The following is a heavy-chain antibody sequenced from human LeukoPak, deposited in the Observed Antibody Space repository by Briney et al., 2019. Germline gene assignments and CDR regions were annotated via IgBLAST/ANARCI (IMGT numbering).Heavy chain of an antibody. CDR1: GFTFDDYA. CDR2: ISWNSGVI. Sequence: GGSLRLSCAASGFTFDDYAIHWVRQGPGKGLEWVSGISWNSGVIGYADSVKGRFTISRDNAKNSLYLQMNSLRAEDTAVYYCARRSAAKDASDIWGQGTMVTVSS. V-gene: IGHV3-9*01. J-gene: IGHJ3*02. D-gene: IGHD6-25*01. CDR3: ARRSAAKDASDI.